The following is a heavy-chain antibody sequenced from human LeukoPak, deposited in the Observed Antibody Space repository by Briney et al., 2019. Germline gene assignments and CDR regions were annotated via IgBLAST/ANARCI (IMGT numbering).Heavy chain of an antibody. CDR3: AKGYASGTYYFDF. CDR2: LSASVLSS. CDR1: GFTFSTYA. V-gene: IGHV3-23*01. J-gene: IGHJ4*02. Sequence: GGYLRLSCVAPGFTFSTYAMTWVRQAPGRGLEWVSALSASVLSSYYAASVKDRFTISRDNSQNTLYLQMNSLRVKDTAVYYCAKGYASGTYYFDFWGQGTLVTVSS. D-gene: IGHD3-10*01.